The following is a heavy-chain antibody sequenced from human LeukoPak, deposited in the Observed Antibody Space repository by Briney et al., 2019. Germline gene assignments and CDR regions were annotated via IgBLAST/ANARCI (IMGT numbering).Heavy chain of an antibody. J-gene: IGHJ4*02. Sequence: PGGSLRLSCAASGFTFSSYAMSWVRQAPGKGLEWVSAISGSGGSTYYADSVKGRFTISRDNSKNTLYLQMNSLRVEDTAVYYCAKGEYSSSWYFDYWGQGTLVTVSS. V-gene: IGHV3-23*01. CDR2: ISGSGGST. D-gene: IGHD6-13*01. CDR1: GFTFSSYA. CDR3: AKGEYSSSWYFDY.